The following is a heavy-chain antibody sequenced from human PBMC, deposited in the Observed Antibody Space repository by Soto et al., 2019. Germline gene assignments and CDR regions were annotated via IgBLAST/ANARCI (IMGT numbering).Heavy chain of an antibody. V-gene: IGHV3-30*03. Sequence: QVQLVESGGGVVQPGRSLRLSCAASGFTFSDYGMHWVRQAPGKGLEWVAVISYDGDTQYYVESVKGRFTLSRDKSKHMLYVQMNSQSAEDRAVSYCATGLPLRIVMIRGVHGRGYDCWGQGSLVTVSS. D-gene: IGHD3-10*01. J-gene: IGHJ4*02. CDR3: ATGLPLRIVMIRGVHGRGYDC. CDR2: ISYDGDTQ. CDR1: GFTFSDYG.